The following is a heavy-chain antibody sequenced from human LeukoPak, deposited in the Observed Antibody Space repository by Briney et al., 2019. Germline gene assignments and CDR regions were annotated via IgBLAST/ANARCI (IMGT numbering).Heavy chain of an antibody. CDR2: IYYSGST. D-gene: IGHD3-10*01. Sequence: SETPSLTCTVSGGSISSYYWSWIRQPPGKGLEWIGYIYYSGSTNYNPSLKSRVTISVDTSKNQFSLKLSSVTAADTAVYYCARGLWFREATAGYWGQGTLVTVSS. CDR1: GGSISSYY. V-gene: IGHV4-59*01. J-gene: IGHJ4*02. CDR3: ARGLWFREATAGY.